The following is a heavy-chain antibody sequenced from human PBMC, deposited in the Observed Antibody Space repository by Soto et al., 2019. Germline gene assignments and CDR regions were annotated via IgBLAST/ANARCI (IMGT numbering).Heavy chain of an antibody. D-gene: IGHD6-13*01. V-gene: IGHV3-64*01. CDR2: INNNGGST. J-gene: IGHJ4*02. CDR1: GFTFSSYA. CDR3: ATTIAAAGGYYFNH. Sequence: GGSLRLSCAASGFTFSSYAMHWVRQAPGKGLEYVSTINNNGGSTYYANSVKGRFTISRDNSKNTLYLQMGSLRAEDMAVYYCATTIAAAGGYYFNHWGQGTLVTVSS.